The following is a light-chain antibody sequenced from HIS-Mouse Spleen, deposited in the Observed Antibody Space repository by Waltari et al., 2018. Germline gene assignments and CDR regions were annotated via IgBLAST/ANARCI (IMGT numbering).Light chain of an antibody. Sequence: SELTQDPAVSVALGQTVRITCQGDSLRSYYASWYQQHPGKAPKLMIYDVSKRPSGAPDRFSGSKSGNTASLTISGLQAEDEADYYCCSYAGSYTFRGYVFGTGTKVTVL. CDR3: CSYAGSYTFRGYV. J-gene: IGLJ1*01. CDR1: SLRSYY. CDR2: DVS. V-gene: IGLV2-11*01.